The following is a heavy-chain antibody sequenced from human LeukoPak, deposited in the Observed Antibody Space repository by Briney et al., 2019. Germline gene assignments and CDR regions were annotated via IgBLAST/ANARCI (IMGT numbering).Heavy chain of an antibody. CDR2: INTGNSNT. CDR3: ARGGGGPEGMYYYFYMDV. V-gene: IGHV1-3*03. CDR1: GYTFTSYD. Sequence: ASVKVSCKASGYTFTSYDINWVRQAPGQRLEWMGWINTGNSNTKYSQEFQGRVTITRDTFASTAYMELSSLRSEDMAVYFCARGGGGPEGMYYYFYMDVWGKGTTVTVSS. D-gene: IGHD2-21*01. J-gene: IGHJ6*03.